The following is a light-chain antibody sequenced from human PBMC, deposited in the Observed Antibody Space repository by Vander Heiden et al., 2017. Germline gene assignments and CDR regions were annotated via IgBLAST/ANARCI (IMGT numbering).Light chain of an antibody. V-gene: IGLV2-23*02. CDR2: GVN. Sequence: QSALTPPASASGSPGPSITISCTGTSSDVGGYNLVSWYQQHPGKAPKLMIYGVNKRPSGVSNRFSGSKSGNTASLTISGLQAEDEADYYCYSYVGSSTYVFGTGTKVTVL. J-gene: IGLJ1*01. CDR3: YSYVGSSTYV. CDR1: SSDVGGYNL.